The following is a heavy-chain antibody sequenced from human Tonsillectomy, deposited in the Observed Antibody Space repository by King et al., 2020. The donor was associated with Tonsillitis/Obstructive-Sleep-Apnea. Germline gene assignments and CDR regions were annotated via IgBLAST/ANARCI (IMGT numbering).Heavy chain of an antibody. CDR3: ARDRSITIFGVVILNWFDP. CDR1: GFTFSSYS. CDR2: ISSSSSTI. D-gene: IGHD3-3*01. V-gene: IGHV3-48*02. J-gene: IGHJ5*02. Sequence: VQLVESGGGLVQPGGSLRLSCAASGFTFSSYSMNCVRQAPGKGLEWVSYISSSSSTIYYADSVKGRFTISRDNAKNSLYLQMKSLRDEDTAVYYCARDRSITIFGVVILNWFDPWGQGTLVTVSS.